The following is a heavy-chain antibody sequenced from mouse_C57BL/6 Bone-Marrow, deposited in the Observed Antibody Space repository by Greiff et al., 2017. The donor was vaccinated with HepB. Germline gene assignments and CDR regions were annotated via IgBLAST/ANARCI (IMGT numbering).Heavy chain of an antibody. D-gene: IGHD1-3*01. CDR2: IHPNSGST. V-gene: IGHV1-64*01. CDR1: GYTFTSYW. Sequence: QVQLKESGAELVKPGASVKLSCKASGYTFTSYWMHWVKQRPGQGLEWIGMIHPNSGSTNYNEKFKSKATLTVDKSSSTAYMQLNSLTSEDSAVYYCRRREIYHNALCYWGQGTTLTVSS. J-gene: IGHJ2*01. CDR3: RRREIYHNALCY.